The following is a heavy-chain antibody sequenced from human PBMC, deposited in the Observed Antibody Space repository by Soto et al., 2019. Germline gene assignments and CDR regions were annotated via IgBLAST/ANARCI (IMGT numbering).Heavy chain of an antibody. CDR2: INHSGST. Sequence: SETLSLTCAVYGGYFSGFYWSRIRQPPGKGLEWIGEINHSGSTNYNPSLKSRVTISVDTSKNQFSLKLSSVTAADTAVYYCARAGPQLLLPYYYYYYMDVWGKGTTVTVSS. CDR1: GGYFSGFY. CDR3: ARAGPQLLLPYYYYYYMDV. J-gene: IGHJ6*03. D-gene: IGHD2-15*01. V-gene: IGHV4-34*01.